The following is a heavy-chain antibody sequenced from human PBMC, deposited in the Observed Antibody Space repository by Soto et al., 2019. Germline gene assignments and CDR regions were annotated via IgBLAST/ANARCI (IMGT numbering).Heavy chain of an antibody. Sequence: QVQLVQSGAAVKKPVSSVKVSCKASGGTFSTKTISWVRQAPGQGLEWLGGIMPIFGSANYAQKFQARVKITADEYTATVYLERSRLSSEETAVYYCARAFDSDTSGYYYAYWGQGTLVGVSS. V-gene: IGHV1-69*01. D-gene: IGHD3-22*01. CDR3: ARAFDSDTSGYYYAY. CDR2: IMPIFGSA. J-gene: IGHJ4*02. CDR1: GGTFSTKT.